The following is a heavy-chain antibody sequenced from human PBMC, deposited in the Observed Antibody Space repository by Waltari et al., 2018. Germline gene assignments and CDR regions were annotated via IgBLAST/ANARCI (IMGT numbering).Heavy chain of an antibody. V-gene: IGHV3-48*01. D-gene: IGHD1-1*01. CDR2: ISRSRRTI. CDR3: ARDGTSHADAFDI. CDR1: GFTFSSYS. J-gene: IGHJ3*02. Sequence: EVQLVESGGGLVQPGGSLRLSCAASGFTFSSYSMNWVRQAPGKGLEWVSYISRSRRTIYYAGSVKGRFTNSRDNAKNSLYLQMNSLRAEDTAVYYCARDGTSHADAFDIWGQGTMVTVSS.